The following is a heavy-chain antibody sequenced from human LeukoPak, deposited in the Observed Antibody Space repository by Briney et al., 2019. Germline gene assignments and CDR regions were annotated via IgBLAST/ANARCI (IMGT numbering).Heavy chain of an antibody. D-gene: IGHD5-24*01. CDR1: GGSISNYY. CDR3: ARHRARDGYNALAY. V-gene: IGHV4-59*08. J-gene: IGHJ4*02. Sequence: PSETLSLTCTVSGGSISNYYWSWIRQPPGKALEWIAYMYNSVSNYTLSLKSRVTISVDTSKNQFYMKLSSVTAADTAVYYCARHRARDGYNALAYWGQGTLVTVSS. CDR2: MYNSVS.